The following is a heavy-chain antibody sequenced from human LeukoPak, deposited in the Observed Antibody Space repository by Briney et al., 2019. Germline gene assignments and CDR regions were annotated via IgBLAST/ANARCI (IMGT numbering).Heavy chain of an antibody. D-gene: IGHD2-2*01. Sequence: GASVKVSCKASGYTFTGYYMHWVRQAHGQGLEWMGRVNPNNGVPNYAQKFQGRVTMTRDTAISTFYMELSSLRSDDTAVYFCAREVGYSSRYYGRFDPWGQGTLVIVSS. CDR2: VNPNNGVP. J-gene: IGHJ5*02. CDR1: GYTFTGYY. V-gene: IGHV1-2*06. CDR3: AREVGYSSRYYGRFDP.